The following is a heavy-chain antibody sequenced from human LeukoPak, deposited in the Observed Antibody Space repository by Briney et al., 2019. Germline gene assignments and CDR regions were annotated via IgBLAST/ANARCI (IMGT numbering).Heavy chain of an antibody. CDR3: ASGGYCSGGSCTSYYMDV. V-gene: IGHV1-69*05. CDR1: GGTFSSYS. J-gene: IGHJ6*03. D-gene: IGHD2-15*01. CDR2: IIPIFGTA. Sequence: SVKLSCEASGGTFSSYSISWVRQAPGQGLEWMGGIIPIFGTANYAQKFQRRVTITTDEYTSTAYVELSSLRSEDTAVYYCASGGYCSGGSCTSYYMDVWGKGTTVTVSS.